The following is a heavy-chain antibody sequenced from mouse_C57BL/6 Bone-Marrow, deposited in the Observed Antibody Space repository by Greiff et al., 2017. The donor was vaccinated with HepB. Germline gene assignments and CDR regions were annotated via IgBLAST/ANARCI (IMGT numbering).Heavy chain of an antibody. V-gene: IGHV1-55*01. CDR1: GYTFTSYW. J-gene: IGHJ1*03. D-gene: IGHD2-5*01. Sequence: VKLQQPGAELVKPGASVKMSCKASGYTFTSYWITWVKQRPGQGLEWIGDIYPGSGSTNYNEKFKSKATLTVDTSSSTAYMQLSSLTSEDSAVYYCARNLYSNYAYWYFDVWGTGTTVTVSS. CDR3: ARNLYSNYAYWYFDV. CDR2: IYPGSGST.